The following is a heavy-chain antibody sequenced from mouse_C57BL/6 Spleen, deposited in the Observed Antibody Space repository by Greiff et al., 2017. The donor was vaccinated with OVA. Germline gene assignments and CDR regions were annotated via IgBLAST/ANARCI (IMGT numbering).Heavy chain of an antibody. CDR1: GYAFSSSW. CDR3: ARGYYGSSLYYYAMDY. J-gene: IGHJ4*01. V-gene: IGHV1-82*01. Sequence: VQLQESGPELVKPGASVKISCKASGYAFSSSWMNWVKQRPGKGLEWIGRIYPGDGDTNYNGKFKGKATLTADISSSTAYMQLSSLTSEDSAVYFCARGYYGSSLYYYAMDYWGQGTSVTVSS. D-gene: IGHD1-1*01. CDR2: IYPGDGDT.